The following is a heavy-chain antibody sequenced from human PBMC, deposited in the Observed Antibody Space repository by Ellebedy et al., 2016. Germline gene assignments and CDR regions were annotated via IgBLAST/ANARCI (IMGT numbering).Heavy chain of an antibody. V-gene: IGHV3-48*02. Sequence: GESLKISCAASGFTFSSYSMNWVRQAPGKGLEWVSYISSSSSTIYYADSVKGRFTISRDNAKNSLYLQMNSLRDEDTAVYYCARDEESVVAATPGHMDVWGQGTTVTVSS. CDR2: ISSSSSTI. D-gene: IGHD2-15*01. CDR1: GFTFSSYS. J-gene: IGHJ6*02. CDR3: ARDEESVVAATPGHMDV.